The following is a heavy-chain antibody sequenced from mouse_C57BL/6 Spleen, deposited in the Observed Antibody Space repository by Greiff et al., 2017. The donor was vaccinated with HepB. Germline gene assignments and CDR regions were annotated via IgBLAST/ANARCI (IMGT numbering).Heavy chain of an antibody. J-gene: IGHJ4*01. CDR1: GYAFSSYW. D-gene: IGHD3-2*02. CDR3: ARKQAHYAMDY. Sequence: VQLQQSGAELVKPGASVKISCKASGYAFSSYWMNWVKQRPGKGLEWIGQIYPGDGDTNYNGKFKGKATLTADKSSSTAYMQLSSLTSEDSAVYFCARKQAHYAMDYWGQGTSVTVSS. CDR2: IYPGDGDT. V-gene: IGHV1-80*01.